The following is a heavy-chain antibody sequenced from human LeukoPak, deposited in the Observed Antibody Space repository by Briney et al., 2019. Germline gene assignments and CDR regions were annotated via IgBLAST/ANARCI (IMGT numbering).Heavy chain of an antibody. Sequence: GGSLRLSCAASGFTLSSSGMSWVRQAPGKGLEWVSSISSSSSYIYYADSVKGRFTISRDNAKNSLYPQMNSLRAEDTAVYYCARDTAYSSSWYGVAPYYYYYYMDVWGKGTTVTVSS. J-gene: IGHJ6*03. CDR1: GFTLSSSG. CDR2: ISSSSSYI. D-gene: IGHD6-13*01. CDR3: ARDTAYSSSWYGVAPYYYYYYMDV. V-gene: IGHV3-21*01.